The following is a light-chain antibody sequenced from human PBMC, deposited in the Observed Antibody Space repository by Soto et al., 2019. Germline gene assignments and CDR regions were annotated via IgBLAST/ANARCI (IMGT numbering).Light chain of an antibody. CDR1: HNINSW. V-gene: IGKV1-5*01. Sequence: DIHMTQSPSTLSASVGDRVTITCRASHNINSWLAWYQQKPGKAPKLLIYDASSLESGVPSRFSGSGSGTHFTLTITSLQPEDFATYYCQQANNFPPWTFGQGTKVDIK. CDR2: DAS. J-gene: IGKJ1*01. CDR3: QQANNFPPWT.